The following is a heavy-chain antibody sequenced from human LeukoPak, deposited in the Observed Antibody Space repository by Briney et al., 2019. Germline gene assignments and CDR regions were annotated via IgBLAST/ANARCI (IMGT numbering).Heavy chain of an antibody. V-gene: IGHV3-23*01. J-gene: IGHJ6*02. CDR2: ISGSGGST. Sequence: GGSLRLSCAASGFTFSSYAMSWVRQAPGKGLEWVSAISGSGGSTYYADSVKGRFTISRDNSKNTLYLQMNSLRAEDTAVYYCSKGRFPDYYGMDVWGQGTTVTVSS. D-gene: IGHD3-3*01. CDR3: SKGRFPDYYGMDV. CDR1: GFTFSSYA.